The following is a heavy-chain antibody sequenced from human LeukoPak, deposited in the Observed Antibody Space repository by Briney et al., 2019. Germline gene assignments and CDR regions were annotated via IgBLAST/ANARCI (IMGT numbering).Heavy chain of an antibody. CDR3: ARGQYQLPLEY. D-gene: IGHD2-2*01. V-gene: IGHV4-59*01. Sequence: SETLSLTCTVSGGSISSYYWSWIRQPPGKGLEWIGYIYYSGSTNYNPSLKSRVTISVDTSKNQFSLKLSSVTAADTAVYYCARGQYQLPLEYWGQGTLVTVSS. J-gene: IGHJ4*02. CDR1: GGSISSYY. CDR2: IYYSGST.